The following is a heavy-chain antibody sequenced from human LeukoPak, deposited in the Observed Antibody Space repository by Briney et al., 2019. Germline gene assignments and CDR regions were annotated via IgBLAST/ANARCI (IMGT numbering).Heavy chain of an antibody. V-gene: IGHV3-9*01. Sequence: GGSLRLSCAASGFTFDDYAMHWVRQAPGKGLEGVSGISWNSGSIGCADSVKGRFTISRDNAKNSLYLQVNSLRAEDTALYYCAKDRAGGSGSFFDYWGQGTLVTVSS. J-gene: IGHJ4*02. CDR2: ISWNSGSI. CDR1: GFTFDDYA. D-gene: IGHD1-26*01. CDR3: AKDRAGGSGSFFDY.